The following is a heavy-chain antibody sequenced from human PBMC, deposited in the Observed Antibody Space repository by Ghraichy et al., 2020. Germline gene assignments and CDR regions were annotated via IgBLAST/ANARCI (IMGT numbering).Heavy chain of an antibody. Sequence: GGSLRLSCAASGFTFQDYTMHWARQAPRKGLEWVSLISSDGGITYYADSVKGRFTISRDNSKNSLYLQMSSLKTEDTGLYFCAKDIGLMSSATMDSWGQGTLVTVSS. J-gene: IGHJ4*02. V-gene: IGHV3-43*01. CDR1: GFTFQDYT. D-gene: IGHD6-19*01. CDR2: ISSDGGIT. CDR3: AKDIGLMSSATMDS.